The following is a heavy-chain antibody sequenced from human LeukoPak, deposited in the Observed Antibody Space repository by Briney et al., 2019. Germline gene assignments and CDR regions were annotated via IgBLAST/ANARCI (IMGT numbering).Heavy chain of an antibody. CDR3: ARHYYDSSGYRDAFDI. D-gene: IGHD3-22*01. J-gene: IGHJ3*02. CDR2: IYYSGST. Sequence: SETLSLTCTVSGGSISSSSYYWGWGRQPPGKGLEWIGSIYYSGSTYYNPSLKSRVTISVDTSKNQFSLKLSSVTAADTAVYYCARHYYDSSGYRDAFDIWGQGTMVTVSS. CDR1: GGSISSSSYY. V-gene: IGHV4-39*01.